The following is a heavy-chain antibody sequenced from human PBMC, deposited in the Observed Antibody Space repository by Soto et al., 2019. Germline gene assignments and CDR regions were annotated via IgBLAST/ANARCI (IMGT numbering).Heavy chain of an antibody. CDR2: IRSKANSYAT. CDR3: TRRYYDSSGYYYAFDI. D-gene: IGHD3-22*01. CDR1: GFTFSGSA. Sequence: GGSLRLSCAASGFTFSGSAMHWVRQASGKGLEWVGRIRSKANSYATAYAASVKGSFTISRDDSKNTAYLQMNSLKTEDTAVYYCTRRYYDSSGYYYAFDIGGQGTMVTVSS. V-gene: IGHV3-73*01. J-gene: IGHJ3*02.